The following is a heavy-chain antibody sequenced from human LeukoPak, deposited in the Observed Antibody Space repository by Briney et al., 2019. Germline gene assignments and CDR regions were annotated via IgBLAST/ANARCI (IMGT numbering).Heavy chain of an antibody. V-gene: IGHV3-64*02. J-gene: IGHJ4*02. CDR2: ISSNGGTT. D-gene: IGHD6-19*01. CDR3: ARVPFSSGWYDY. Sequence: GGSLRLSCAASGFIFSDYGMHWVRQAPGRGLEFVSRISSNGGTTYYADSLKGRFTISRDNSKNTVYLQMASLRPEDVAVYYCARVPFSSGWYDYWGQGTLVTVSS. CDR1: GFIFSDYG.